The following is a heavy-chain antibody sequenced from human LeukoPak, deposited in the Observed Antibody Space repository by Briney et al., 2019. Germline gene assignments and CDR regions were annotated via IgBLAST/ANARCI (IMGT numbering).Heavy chain of an antibody. CDR1: GYTFTSYY. J-gene: IGHJ5*02. V-gene: IGHV1-46*01. D-gene: IGHD2-15*01. CDR2: INPSGGST. CDR3: ARGRAVVAASDNWFDP. Sequence: GASVKVSCKASGYTFTSYYMHWVRQAPGQGLEWMGIINPSGGSTSYAQKFQGRVTMTRDTSTSTVYMELSSLRAEDTAVYYCARGRAVVAASDNWFDPWGQGTLVTVSS.